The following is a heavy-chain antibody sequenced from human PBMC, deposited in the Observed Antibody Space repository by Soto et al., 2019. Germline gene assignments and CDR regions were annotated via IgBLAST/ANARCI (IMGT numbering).Heavy chain of an antibody. V-gene: IGHV4-30-2*01. CDR2: IYHTGSS. D-gene: IGHD4-17*01. J-gene: IGHJ3*02. Sequence: QLQLQESGSGLVKPSQTLSLTCTVSGGSISSGAYSWGWIRQPPGKGLEWIGYIYHTGSSYYTPSLKNRVTISVDKSKNHFSLELTSVTAAVTAVYFCAKEGDYSAYDIWGQGTMVIVSS. CDR3: AKEGDYSAYDI. CDR1: GGSISSGAYS.